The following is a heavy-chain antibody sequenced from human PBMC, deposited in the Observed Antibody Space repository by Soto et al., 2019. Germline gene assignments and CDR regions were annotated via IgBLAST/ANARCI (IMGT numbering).Heavy chain of an antibody. CDR3: ARGLLLGYCSGGSCYPDAFDI. J-gene: IGHJ3*02. V-gene: IGHV1-18*01. CDR1: GYTFTSYG. Sequence: ASVKVSFKASGYTFTSYGISWVRQAPGQGLEWMGWISAYNGNTNYAQKLQGRVTTTTDTSTSTAYMELRSLRSDDTAVYYCARGLLLGYCSGGSCYPDAFDIWGQGTMVTVSS. D-gene: IGHD2-15*01. CDR2: ISAYNGNT.